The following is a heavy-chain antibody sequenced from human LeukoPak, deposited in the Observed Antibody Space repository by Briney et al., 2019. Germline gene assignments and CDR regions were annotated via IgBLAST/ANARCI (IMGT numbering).Heavy chain of an antibody. CDR3: TTGPDWGQFDS. V-gene: IGHV3-15*01. CDR2: IKSKTDGGTT. CDR1: GFTFSNAW. J-gene: IGHJ4*02. Sequence: GGSLRLSCAASGFTFSNAWMTWVRQAPGKGLEWVGRIKSKTDGGTTDYAAPVKGRFSISRDDSKNTLYLQMNSLKSEDTAVYYCTTGPDWGQFDSWGQGTPVIVSS. D-gene: IGHD7-27*01.